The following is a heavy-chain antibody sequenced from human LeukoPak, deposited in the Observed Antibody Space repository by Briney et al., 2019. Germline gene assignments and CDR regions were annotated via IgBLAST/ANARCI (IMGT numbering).Heavy chain of an antibody. CDR1: GFTFSSYA. V-gene: IGHV3-23*01. D-gene: IGHD6-6*01. Sequence: PGGSLRLSCAASGFTFSSYAMSWVRQAPGKGLEWVSAISGTGGRTYYADSVKGRFTISRDNSKSTLYLQMNSLRAEDTAVYYCARSKSSSSPNFDYWGQGTLVTVSS. J-gene: IGHJ4*02. CDR2: ISGTGGRT. CDR3: ARSKSSSSPNFDY.